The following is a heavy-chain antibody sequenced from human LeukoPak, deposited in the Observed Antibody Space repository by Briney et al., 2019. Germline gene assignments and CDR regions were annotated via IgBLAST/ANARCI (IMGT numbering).Heavy chain of an antibody. J-gene: IGHJ4*02. CDR2: IRCDGSNK. V-gene: IGHV3-30*02. CDR3: AEDLSLWFGETAFDY. D-gene: IGHD3-10*01. CDR1: GFTFSSYG. Sequence: AGGSLRLSCAASGFTFSSYGMHWVRQAPGKGLEWVAFIRCDGSNKYYADSVKGRFTISRDNSKNTLYLQMNSLRAEDTAVYYCAEDLSLWFGETAFDYWGQGTLVTVSS.